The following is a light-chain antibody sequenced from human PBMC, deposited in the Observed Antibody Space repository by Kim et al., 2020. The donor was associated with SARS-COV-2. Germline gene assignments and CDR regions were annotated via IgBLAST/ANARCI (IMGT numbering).Light chain of an antibody. V-gene: IGKV3-20*01. CDR1: QSVSSSY. Sequence: EIVLTKSPGTLSLSPGERATLSCRASQSVSSSYLAWYQQKPGQAPRLLIYGASSRATGIPDRFSGSGSGTDFTLTISRLEPEDFAVYYCQQYGSSPPGLTFGGGTKVDIK. J-gene: IGKJ4*01. CDR3: QQYGSSPPGLT. CDR2: GAS.